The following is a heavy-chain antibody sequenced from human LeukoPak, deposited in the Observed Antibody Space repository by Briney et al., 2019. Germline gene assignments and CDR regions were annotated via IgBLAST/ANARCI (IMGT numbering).Heavy chain of an antibody. CDR2: ISYDGSNK. CDR1: GFTFSSYA. CDR3: AKSELPAYYFDY. Sequence: GGSLRLSCEASGFTFSSYAMHWVRQAPGKGLEWVAVISYDGSNKYYADSVKGRFTISRDNSKNTLYLQMNSLRAEDTAVYYCAKSELPAYYFDYWGQGTLVTVSS. J-gene: IGHJ4*02. V-gene: IGHV3-30-3*02. D-gene: IGHD1-26*01.